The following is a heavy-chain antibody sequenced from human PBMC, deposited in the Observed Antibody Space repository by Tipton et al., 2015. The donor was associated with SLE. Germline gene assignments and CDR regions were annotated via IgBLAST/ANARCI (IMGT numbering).Heavy chain of an antibody. D-gene: IGHD5-18*01. CDR1: GYSFIDYY. Sequence: QLVQSGAEGKKPGASVKVSCKASGYSFIDYYNHWVRQAPGQGLEWMGWINPNSGDTNYAQEFQGMVTMTRGTSISPAYMELSRLRSDDTAVYYCAKDSKNTYGFLSCRAAKGLAYWGHGTLVTVSS. CDR2: INPNSGDT. CDR3: AKDSKNTYGFLSCRAAKGLAY. J-gene: IGHJ4*01. V-gene: IGHV1-2*02.